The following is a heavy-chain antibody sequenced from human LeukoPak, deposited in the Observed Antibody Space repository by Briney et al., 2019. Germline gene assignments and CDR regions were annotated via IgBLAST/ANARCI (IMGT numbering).Heavy chain of an antibody. CDR3: ANQLIPYSSSWYEVDY. D-gene: IGHD6-13*01. J-gene: IGHJ4*02. Sequence: GGSLRLSCAASGFTFSNYEINWVRQAPGKGLEWVSYISSSGSTIYYADSVKGRFTISRDNAKNSLYLQMNSLRAEDTAVYYCANQLIPYSSSWYEVDYWGQGTLVTVSS. CDR1: GFTFSNYE. CDR2: ISSSGSTI. V-gene: IGHV3-48*03.